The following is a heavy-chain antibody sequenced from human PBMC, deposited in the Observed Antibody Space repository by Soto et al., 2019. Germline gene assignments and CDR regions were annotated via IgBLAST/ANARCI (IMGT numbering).Heavy chain of an antibody. D-gene: IGHD4-4*01. J-gene: IGHJ6*02. CDR1: GFTFSSYG. Sequence: LRLSCAASGFTFSSYGMHWVRQAPGKGLEWVAVISYDGSNKYYADSVKGRFTISRDNSKNTLYLQMNSLRAEDTAVYYCAKDDYSNLNYYYGMDVWGQGTTVTVSS. V-gene: IGHV3-30*18. CDR3: AKDDYSNLNYYYGMDV. CDR2: ISYDGSNK.